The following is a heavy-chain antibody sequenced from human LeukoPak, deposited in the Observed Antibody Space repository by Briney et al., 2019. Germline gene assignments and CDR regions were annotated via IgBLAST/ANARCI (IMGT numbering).Heavy chain of an antibody. CDR3: ARGGYQPYYYMDV. Sequence: GGSLRLSCAASGFTFSSYAMNWVRQAPGKGLEWVSSISSSSGYIFYADSVKGRFTISRDNSKKIVYLQMDSLRVDDTAVYYCARGGYQPYYYMDVWGAGTTVTVSS. CDR2: ISSSSGYI. V-gene: IGHV3-21*01. CDR1: GFTFSSYA. J-gene: IGHJ6*03. D-gene: IGHD2-2*01.